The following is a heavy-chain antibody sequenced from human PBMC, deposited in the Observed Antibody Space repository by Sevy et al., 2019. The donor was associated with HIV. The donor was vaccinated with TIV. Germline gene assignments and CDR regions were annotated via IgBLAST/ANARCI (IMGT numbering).Heavy chain of an antibody. V-gene: IGHV5-51*01. Sequence: GKSLKISCQASGYSFTAYWIGWLRQMPGKGLEWMGILFPGNSDVRAFQGHVTVSVDKSINTAYLQWGSLKASDSATYYCASAGHLPLDAFDIWGQGTKVTVS. J-gene: IGHJ3*02. CDR3: ASAGHLPLDAFDI. CDR1: GYSFTAYW. CDR2: LFPGNSDV. D-gene: IGHD6-13*01.